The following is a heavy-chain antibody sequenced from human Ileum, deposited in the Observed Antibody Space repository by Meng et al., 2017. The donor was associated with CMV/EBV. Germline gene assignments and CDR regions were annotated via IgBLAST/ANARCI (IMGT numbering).Heavy chain of an antibody. CDR2: VYHSGIT. D-gene: IGHD3-3*01. CDR1: GDSVSSGNYY. V-gene: IGHV4-61*03. CDR3: TRGYPSRDFWSGYFDF. J-gene: IGHJ4*02. Sequence: SETLSLTCTVSGDSVSSGNYYWSWIRQAPGKGLEWIGHVYHSGITNYNPSLESRLTILIDTSENHFSLKLKSVTAADTAMYYCTRGYPSRDFWSGYFDFWGQGSLVTVSS.